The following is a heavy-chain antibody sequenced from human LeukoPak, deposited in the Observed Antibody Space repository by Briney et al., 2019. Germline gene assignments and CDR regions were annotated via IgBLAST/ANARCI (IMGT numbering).Heavy chain of an antibody. CDR2: VKRKIDGETT. V-gene: IGHV3-15*01. J-gene: IGHJ4*02. Sequence: GGSLRLSCAASGFTVSNAWMTWVRQAPGKGLEWVGRVKRKIDGETTDYAAPVKGRFTISRDDSKNTLYLQMNSLKTEDTAVYYCTTGYCSRTSCYYFDYWGQGTLVTVSS. D-gene: IGHD2-2*01. CDR3: TTGYCSRTSCYYFDY. CDR1: GFTVSNAW.